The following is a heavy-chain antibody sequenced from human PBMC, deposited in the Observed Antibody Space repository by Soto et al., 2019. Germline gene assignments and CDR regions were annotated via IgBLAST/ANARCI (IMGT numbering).Heavy chain of an antibody. V-gene: IGHV3-30*03. CDR1: GKACRFQG. CDR2: ISYDGKQT. J-gene: IGHJ2*01. Sequence: RLGYGAPGKACRFQGWPCYRKNPGKGLEWVAVISYDGKQTYYADSVKGRFTISKDKSKRTLYLQMDSLRVDDTAVYYCARDGWGSNWYFEIWGRGTLVTVSS. CDR3: ARDGWGSNWYFEI. D-gene: IGHD3-16*01.